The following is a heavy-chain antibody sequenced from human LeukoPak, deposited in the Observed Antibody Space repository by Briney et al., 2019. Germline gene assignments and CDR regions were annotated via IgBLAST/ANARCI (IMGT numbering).Heavy chain of an antibody. D-gene: IGHD3-22*01. Sequence: SETLSLTCTVSGGSISSYYWSWIRQPPGKGLEWIGYIYYSGSTNYNPSLKSRVTISVDTSKNQFSLKLGSVTAADTAVYYCARSYDSSGYLLWYFDYWGQGTLVTVSS. CDR1: GGSISSYY. J-gene: IGHJ4*02. V-gene: IGHV4-59*08. CDR3: ARSYDSSGYLLWYFDY. CDR2: IYYSGST.